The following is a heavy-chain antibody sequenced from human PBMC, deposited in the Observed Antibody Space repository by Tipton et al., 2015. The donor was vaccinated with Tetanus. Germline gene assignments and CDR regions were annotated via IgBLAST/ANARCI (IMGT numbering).Heavy chain of an antibody. V-gene: IGHV6-1*01. CDR1: GDSVSSNTMA. J-gene: IGHJ6*02. CDR2: TYYRSKWFN. Sequence: PGLVKPSQTLSLTCAISGDSVSSNTMAWNWIRQSPSRGLEWLGRTYYRSKWFNDYAVSLRGRITVNADTSRNQFSLQLNSVTAADTAMYYCVTVNFPNYYHYGMDVWGQGTTVTVSS. CDR3: VTVNFPNYYHYGMDV. D-gene: IGHD1-1*01.